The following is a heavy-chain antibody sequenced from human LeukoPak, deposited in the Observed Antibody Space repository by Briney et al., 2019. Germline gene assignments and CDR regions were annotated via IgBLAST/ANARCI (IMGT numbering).Heavy chain of an antibody. CDR3: AKDFIAMSDWEPLGY. CDR1: GFTFSNYG. J-gene: IGHJ4*02. CDR2: IRYDGNNK. D-gene: IGHD1-26*01. Sequence: PGGSLRLSCAASGFTFSNYGMHWFRQAPGKGLEWVAFIRYDGNNKYYADSVKGRFTISRDNSKNTLYLQMNSLRDEDTAVYCAKDFIAMSDWEPLGYWGQGILVTVSS. V-gene: IGHV3-30*02.